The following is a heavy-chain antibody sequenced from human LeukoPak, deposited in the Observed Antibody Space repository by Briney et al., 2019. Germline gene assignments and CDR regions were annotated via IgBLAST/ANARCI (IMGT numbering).Heavy chain of an antibody. CDR2: ISWNSGTI. V-gene: IGHV3-9*03. D-gene: IGHD4-23*01. Sequence: DRSLRLSCAASGFTFDNYAMHWVRQAPGKGLEWVSGISWNSGTIGYGDSVKGRFTISRDNAKSSLYLQMNSLRAEDMAVYYCAEAQDYGGKNYFDYWGQGTLVTVSS. CDR3: AEAQDYGGKNYFDY. CDR1: GFTFDNYA. J-gene: IGHJ4*02.